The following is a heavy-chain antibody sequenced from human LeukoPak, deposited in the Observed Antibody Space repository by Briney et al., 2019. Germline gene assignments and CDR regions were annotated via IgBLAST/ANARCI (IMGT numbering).Heavy chain of an antibody. CDR3: ARDQIIVPSLEGSSTSCVV. CDR2: INPNSGGT. J-gene: IGHJ3*01. V-gene: IGHV1-2*02. CDR1: GYTFTGYY. Sequence: ASVKVSCKASGYTFTGYYMHWMRQAPGQGLEWMGWINPNSGGTNYAQKFQGRVTMTRDTSISTAYMELSRLRSDDTAVYYCARDQIIVPSLEGSSTSCVVWGQGTMVTVSS. D-gene: IGHD2-2*01.